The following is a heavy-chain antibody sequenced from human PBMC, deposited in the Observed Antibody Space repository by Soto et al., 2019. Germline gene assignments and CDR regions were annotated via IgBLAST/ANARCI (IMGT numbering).Heavy chain of an antibody. J-gene: IGHJ4*02. CDR1: GGSVSAATYY. CDR2: VSYTGTT. D-gene: IGHD3-10*01. V-gene: IGHV4-61*03. CDR3: ARGSAGHYNSGTLLD. Sequence: QVQLQESGPGLVKPSETLSLTCTVYGGSVSAATYYWNWIRQPPGKGLESIGYVSYTGTTHYSPSFRSRVTISVDTSKNHFSLRLRSVNATDTAVYYCARGSAGHYNSGTLLDWGQGTLVTVSS.